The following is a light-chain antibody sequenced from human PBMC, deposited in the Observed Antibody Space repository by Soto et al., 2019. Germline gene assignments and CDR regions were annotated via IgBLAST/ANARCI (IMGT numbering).Light chain of an antibody. Sequence: QSVLTQPPSASGTPVQRVTISCSGSNSNIGGNTVNWYQQVPGTAPELLIYANNQRPSGVPDRFSGSKSGTSASLAISGLQSEDEADYYCVAWDDSLSWVFGGGTKLTVL. CDR3: VAWDDSLSWV. CDR2: ANN. J-gene: IGLJ3*02. V-gene: IGLV1-44*01. CDR1: NSNIGGNT.